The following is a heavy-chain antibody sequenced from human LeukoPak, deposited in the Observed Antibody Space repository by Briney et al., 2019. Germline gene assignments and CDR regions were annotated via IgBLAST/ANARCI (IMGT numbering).Heavy chain of an antibody. CDR2: INLDGTEK. D-gene: IGHD4-23*01. CDR3: AKYGGELGVAFDN. J-gene: IGHJ4*02. CDR1: GFSFGNFW. Sequence: GGSLRLSCVVSGFSFGNFWMSWVRQTPGGGLQGLANINLDGTEKSYVDSVKGRFTISRDNAKNSLFLQMNSLRGDDTAVYYCAKYGGELGVAFDNWGQGTLVTVSS. V-gene: IGHV3-7*01.